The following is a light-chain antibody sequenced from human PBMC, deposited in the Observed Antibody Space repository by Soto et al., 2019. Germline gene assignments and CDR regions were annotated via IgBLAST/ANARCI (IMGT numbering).Light chain of an antibody. J-gene: IGLJ1*01. CDR1: SSDVGGYNS. V-gene: IGLV2-14*01. CDR2: EVR. Sequence: QSALTQPASVSGSPGQSITISCSGTSSDVGGYNSVSWYQHHPGKAPRLLISEVRDRPSGVSSRFSGSKSGSTASLTISGLQAEDEADYYCASYTNSITYVFGSGTKLTVL. CDR3: ASYTNSITYV.